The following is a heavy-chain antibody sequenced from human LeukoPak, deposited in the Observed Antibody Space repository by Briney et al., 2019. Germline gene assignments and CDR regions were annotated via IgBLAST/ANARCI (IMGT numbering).Heavy chain of an antibody. CDR1: GGSFSGYY. Sequence: SETLSLTCAVYGGSFSGYYWSWIRQPPEKGLEWIGEINHSGSTNYNPSLKSRVTISVDTSKNQFSLKLSSVTAADTAVYYCARGPVVTRNWFDPWGQGTLVTVSS. CDR2: INHSGST. D-gene: IGHD4-23*01. V-gene: IGHV4-34*01. J-gene: IGHJ5*02. CDR3: ARGPVVTRNWFDP.